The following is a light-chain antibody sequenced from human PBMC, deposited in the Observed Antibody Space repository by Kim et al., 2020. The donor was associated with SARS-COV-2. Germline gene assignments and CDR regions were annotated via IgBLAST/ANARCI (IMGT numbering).Light chain of an antibody. Sequence: DIQMTQSPSSLSASVGDRVTITCRASQGISKDLAWYQQKPGNAPKLLIFAASALKSGVPTRFSGSGSGTDFTLTISSLQPEDVATYYCQKYNGAPWTFGQGTKVEI. CDR1: QGISKD. J-gene: IGKJ1*01. CDR3: QKYNGAPWT. CDR2: AAS. V-gene: IGKV1-27*01.